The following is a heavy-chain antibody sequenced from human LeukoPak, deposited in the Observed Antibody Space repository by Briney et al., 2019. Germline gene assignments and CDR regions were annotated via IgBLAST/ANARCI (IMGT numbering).Heavy chain of an antibody. CDR3: ARVDSSSWYYFDY. V-gene: IGHV1-2*02. D-gene: IGHD6-13*01. Sequence: ASVKVSCKASGYTFTGYYMHWVRQAPGQGLEWMGWINPNSGGTNYAQKFQGRVTMTRDTSISTAYMELSGLRSDDTAVYYCARVDSSSWYYFDYWGQGTLVTVSS. J-gene: IGHJ4*02. CDR2: INPNSGGT. CDR1: GYTFTGYY.